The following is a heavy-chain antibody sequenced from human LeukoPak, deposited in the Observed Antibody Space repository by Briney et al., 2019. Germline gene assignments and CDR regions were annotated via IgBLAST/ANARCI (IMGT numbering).Heavy chain of an antibody. CDR1: GFTFSNAC. Sequence: GGSLRLSCAASGFTFSNACMNWVRQAPGKGLEWVSRSKNNAHSYTTEYAASVKGSFTISSDDSKNSLYLQLNNLKTEDTAVYYCARDPYPATGAPDAFDVWGRGTVVTVSS. CDR3: ARDPYPATGAPDAFDV. V-gene: IGHV3-72*01. D-gene: IGHD1-1*01. CDR2: SKNNAHSYTT. J-gene: IGHJ3*01.